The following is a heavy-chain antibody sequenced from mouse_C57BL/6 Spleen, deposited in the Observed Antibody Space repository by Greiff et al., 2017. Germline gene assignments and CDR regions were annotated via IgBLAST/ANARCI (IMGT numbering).Heavy chain of an antibody. J-gene: IGHJ2*01. CDR2: IHPNSGST. V-gene: IGHV1-64*01. CDR3: ARDGTTDYFDY. D-gene: IGHD1-1*01. CDR1: GYTFTSYW. Sequence: QVQLQQPGAELVKPGASVKLSCKASGYTFTSYWMHWVKQRPGQGLEWIGMIHPNSGSTNYNEKFKSKATLTVDKSSSTAYMQLSSLTSEDSAVYYCARDGTTDYFDYWGQGTTLTVSS.